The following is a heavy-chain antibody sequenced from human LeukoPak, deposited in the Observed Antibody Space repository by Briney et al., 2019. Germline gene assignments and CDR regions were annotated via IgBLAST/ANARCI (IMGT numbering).Heavy chain of an antibody. CDR1: GFTFISYS. CDR3: ARDAAAGYYFDY. CDR2: ISSSSSYI. D-gene: IGHD6-13*01. J-gene: IGHJ4*02. Sequence: PGGSLRLSCAASGFTFISYSMNWVRQAPGKGLEWVSSISSSSSYIYYADSVKGRFTISRDNAKNSLYLQMNSLRAEDTAVYYCARDAAAGYYFDYWGQGTLVTVSS. V-gene: IGHV3-21*01.